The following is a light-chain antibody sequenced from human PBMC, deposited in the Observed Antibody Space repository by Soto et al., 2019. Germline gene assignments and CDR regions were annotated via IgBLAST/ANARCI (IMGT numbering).Light chain of an antibody. CDR2: SNN. V-gene: IGLV1-44*01. J-gene: IGLJ2*01. Sequence: QAVVTQPPSASGTPGQRVTISCSGSSSNIGSNTVNWYQQLPGTAPQLLIYSNNQRPSGVPDRFSGSTSGTSASLAISGLQSEDEADYYCAAWDDSLQEVFGGGTKLTVL. CDR3: AAWDDSLQEV. CDR1: SSNIGSNT.